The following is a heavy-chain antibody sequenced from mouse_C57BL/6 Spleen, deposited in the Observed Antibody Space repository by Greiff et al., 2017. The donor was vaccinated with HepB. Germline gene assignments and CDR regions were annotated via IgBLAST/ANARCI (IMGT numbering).Heavy chain of an antibody. CDR2: ISDGGSYT. Sequence: EVKLVESGGGLVKPGGSLKLSCAASGFTFSSYAMSWVRQTPEKRLEWVATISDGGSYTSSPDNVKGRFTISRDNAKNNLYLQMSHLKSEDTAMYYCAREGLYYYGSSYNYWGQGTTLTVSS. D-gene: IGHD1-1*01. J-gene: IGHJ2*01. V-gene: IGHV5-4*01. CDR3: AREGLYYYGSSYNY. CDR1: GFTFSSYA.